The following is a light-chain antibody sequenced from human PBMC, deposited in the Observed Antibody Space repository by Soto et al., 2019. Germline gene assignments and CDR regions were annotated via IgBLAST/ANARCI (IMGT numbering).Light chain of an antibody. Sequence: QSALTQPASVSGSPGQSITISCTGTNSDVGGYNYVSWYQQHPGKAPKLLIYEVTYRPSGLYHRFSGSKSGNTAALTISGLQAEDEADYYCSSYTSNSTLVVFGGGTKLTVL. CDR3: SSYTSNSTLVV. J-gene: IGLJ2*01. CDR1: NSDVGGYNY. CDR2: EVT. V-gene: IGLV2-14*01.